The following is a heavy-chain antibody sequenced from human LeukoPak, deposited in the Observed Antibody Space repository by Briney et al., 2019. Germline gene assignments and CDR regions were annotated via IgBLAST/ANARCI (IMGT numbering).Heavy chain of an antibody. Sequence: GGSLRLSCAASGFTFSSYGMHWVRQAPGKGLEWVAVISYDGSNKYFADSVKGRFTISRDNSKNTLYLQMNSLRAEDTAVYNCAGGFMTTVINYWGQGTLVTVSS. D-gene: IGHD4-11*01. CDR3: AGGFMTTVINY. J-gene: IGHJ4*02. V-gene: IGHV3-30*03. CDR1: GFTFSSYG. CDR2: ISYDGSNK.